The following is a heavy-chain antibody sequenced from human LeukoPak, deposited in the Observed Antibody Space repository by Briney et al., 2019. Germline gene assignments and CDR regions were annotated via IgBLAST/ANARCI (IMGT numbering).Heavy chain of an antibody. CDR3: AKVAARIAVAGSYYYYGMDV. J-gene: IGHJ6*02. D-gene: IGHD6-19*01. CDR2: ISYDGSNK. V-gene: IGHV3-30*18. Sequence: PGRSLRLSCAASGSTFSSYGMHWVRQAPGKGPEWVAVISYDGSNKYYADSVKGRFTISRDNSKNTLYLQMNSLRAEDTAVYYCAKVAARIAVAGSYYYYGMDVWGQGTTVTVSS. CDR1: GSTFSSYG.